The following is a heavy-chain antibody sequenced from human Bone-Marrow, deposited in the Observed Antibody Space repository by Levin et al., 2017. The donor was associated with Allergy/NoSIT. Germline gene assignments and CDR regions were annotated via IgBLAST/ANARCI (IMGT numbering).Heavy chain of an antibody. D-gene: IGHD3-10*01. Sequence: LSLTCEASGFPFSSYGMYWVRQRPGKGLEWLAFIAYDGSDSYYGDFVKGRFTISRDNFKNTVYLQLNRLRPEDTAVYFCASDVGRQLLPSALHVWGRGTVLSVSS. CDR1: GFPFSSYG. CDR2: IAYDGSDS. V-gene: IGHV3-30*03. CDR3: ASDVGRQLLPSALHV. J-gene: IGHJ3*01.